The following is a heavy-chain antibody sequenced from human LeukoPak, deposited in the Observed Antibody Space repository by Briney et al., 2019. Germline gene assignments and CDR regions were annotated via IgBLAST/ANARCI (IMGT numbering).Heavy chain of an antibody. V-gene: IGHV4-34*01. CDR3: ARGVWAQWLAFGYFQH. J-gene: IGHJ1*01. Sequence: SETLSLTCAVDGGSFSGYYWSWIRQPPGKGLEWIGEINHSGSTNYNPSLKSRVTISVDTSKNQFSLKLSSVTAADTAVYYCARGVWAQWLAFGYFQHWGQGTLVTVSS. CDR2: INHSGST. D-gene: IGHD6-19*01. CDR1: GGSFSGYY.